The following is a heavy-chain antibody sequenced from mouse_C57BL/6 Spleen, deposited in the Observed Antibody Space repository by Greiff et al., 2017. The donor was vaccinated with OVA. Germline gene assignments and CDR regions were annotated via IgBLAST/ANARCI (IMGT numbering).Heavy chain of an antibody. V-gene: IGHV1-26*01. D-gene: IGHD1-1*01. J-gene: IGHJ2*01. CDR1: GYTFTDYY. CDR2: INPNNGGT. Sequence: EVQLQQSGPELVKPGASVKISCKASGYTFTDYYMNWVKQSPGKSLEWIGDINPNNGGTSYNQKFKGKATLTVDKSSSTAYMELRSLTSEDSAVYYCARNHYGSSDYGGQGTTLTVSS. CDR3: ARNHYGSSDY.